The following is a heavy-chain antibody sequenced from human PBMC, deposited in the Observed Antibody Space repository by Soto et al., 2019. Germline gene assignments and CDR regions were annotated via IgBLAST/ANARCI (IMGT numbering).Heavy chain of an antibody. V-gene: IGHV4-4*02. CDR1: GDSMSSADW. CDR2: IHHSGGI. D-gene: IGHD3-10*01. J-gene: IGHJ4*02. CDR3: VCNRYYSLDH. Sequence: QVQLQESGPGLVKPSGTLSLTCAVSGDSMSSADWWSWVRQPPGKGLEWIGEIHHSGGINYHPSLRSRVTISVDMSKNQFPLNLSSVTAADTAVYFCVCNRYYSLDHWGQGTLVIVSP.